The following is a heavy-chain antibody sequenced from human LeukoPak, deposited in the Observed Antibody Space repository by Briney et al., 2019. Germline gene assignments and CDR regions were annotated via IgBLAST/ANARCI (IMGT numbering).Heavy chain of an antibody. D-gene: IGHD4-17*01. V-gene: IGHV3-43D*03. CDR3: AREPTVTTRYFDY. CDR2: INWDGSST. J-gene: IGHJ4*02. Sequence: WGSLRLSCAASGFTFDDYAMHWVRQAPGKGLEWVSLINWDGSSTYYADSVKGRFTISRDNSKNSLYLQMNSLRVEDTALYYCAREPTVTTRYFDYWGQGTLVTVSS. CDR1: GFTFDDYA.